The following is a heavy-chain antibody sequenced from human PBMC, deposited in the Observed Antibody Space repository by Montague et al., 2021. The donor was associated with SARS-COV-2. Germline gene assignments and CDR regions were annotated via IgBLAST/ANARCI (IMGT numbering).Heavy chain of an antibody. V-gene: IGHV3-48*03. CDR2: ISSSGSTI. CDR3: ASDSGIVIPYYYYSMDV. J-gene: IGHJ6*02. D-gene: IGHD6-25*01. CDR1: GFTFSSFE. Sequence: SLRLSCAASGFTFSSFEMNWVRQAPGKGLEWVSYISSSGSTIYYADSVQGRFTISRDNAKNSLYLQMNSLRAEDTAVYYCASDSGIVIPYYYYSMDVWGQGTTVTVSS.